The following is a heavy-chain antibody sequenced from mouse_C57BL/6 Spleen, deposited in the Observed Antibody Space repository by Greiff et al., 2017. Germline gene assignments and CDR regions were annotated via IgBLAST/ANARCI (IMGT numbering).Heavy chain of an antibody. V-gene: IGHV7-3*01. Sequence: EVMLVESGGGLVQPGGSLSLSCAASGFTFTDYYMSWVRQPPGKALEWLGFIRNKANGYTTEYSASVKGRFTISRDNSQSILYLQMNALRAEDSATYYCARYYYGSSYPFDYWGQGTTLTVSS. CDR1: GFTFTDYY. J-gene: IGHJ2*01. D-gene: IGHD1-1*01. CDR2: IRNKANGYTT. CDR3: ARYYYGSSYPFDY.